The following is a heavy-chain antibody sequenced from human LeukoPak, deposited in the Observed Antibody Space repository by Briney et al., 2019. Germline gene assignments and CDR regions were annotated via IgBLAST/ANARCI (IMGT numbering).Heavy chain of an antibody. J-gene: IGHJ5*02. V-gene: IGHV3-30*02. D-gene: IGHD3-10*01. CDR2: IRYDGSNK. Sequence: GVSLRLSCAASGFTFSSYGMHWVRQAPGKGLEWVAFIRYDGSNKYYADSVKGRFTISRDNAKNSLYLQMNSLRAEDTAVYYCARGASGIGGIRFDPWGQGTLVTVSS. CDR1: GFTFSSYG. CDR3: ARGASGIGGIRFDP.